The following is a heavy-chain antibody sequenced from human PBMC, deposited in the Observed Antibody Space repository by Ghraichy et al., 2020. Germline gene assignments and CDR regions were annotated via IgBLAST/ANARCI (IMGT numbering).Heavy chain of an antibody. J-gene: IGHJ4*02. CDR1: GGSISSSSYY. V-gene: IGHV4-39*07. CDR3: ARDFHSSGYYYVLDY. Sequence: SETLSLTCTVSGGSISSSSYYWGWIRQPPGKGLEWIGSIYYSGSTYYNPSLKSRVTISVDTSKNQFSLKLSSVTAADTAVYYCARDFHSSGYYYVLDYWGQGTLVTVSS. D-gene: IGHD3-22*01. CDR2: IYYSGST.